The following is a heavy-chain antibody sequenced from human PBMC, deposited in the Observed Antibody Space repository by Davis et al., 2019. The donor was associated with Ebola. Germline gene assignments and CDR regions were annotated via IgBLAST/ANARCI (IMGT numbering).Heavy chain of an antibody. CDR2: INWNGGSS. CDR3: ARDLMAYGSGSYRWYYGMDV. D-gene: IGHD3-10*01. Sequence: GESLKISCAASGFTFDDYAMTWVRQAPGKGLEWVSGINWNGGSSGYADSVKGRFTISRDNSKNTLYLQMDSLRAEDTAVYYCARDLMAYGSGSYRWYYGMDVWGKGTTVTVSS. V-gene: IGHV3-20*04. CDR1: GFTFDDYA. J-gene: IGHJ6*04.